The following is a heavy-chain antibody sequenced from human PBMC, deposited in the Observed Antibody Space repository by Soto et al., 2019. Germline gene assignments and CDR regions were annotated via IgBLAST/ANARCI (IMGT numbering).Heavy chain of an antibody. CDR3: ARDGDSSRWRGWTWFDP. D-gene: IGHD6-13*01. CDR1: GYTFTIYG. Sequence: QVQLVQSGAEGKEPGASVKVSCKASGYTFTIYGLIWGRQAPGQGLGWMGWIGVHNGDTNYAQNLQGRVTLTIDTSTSTAYMELRSLRPDDTAVYYCARDGDSSRWRGWTWFDPWGQGTLVIVSS. J-gene: IGHJ5*02. V-gene: IGHV1-18*01. CDR2: IGVHNGDT.